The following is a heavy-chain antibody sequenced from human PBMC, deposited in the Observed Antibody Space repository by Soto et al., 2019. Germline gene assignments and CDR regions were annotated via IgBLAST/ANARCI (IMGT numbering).Heavy chain of an antibody. CDR2: ISAYNGNK. J-gene: IGHJ4*02. CDR1: GYTFSSYG. V-gene: IGHV1-18*01. Sequence: GASVKVSCKASGYTFSSYGISWVRQAPGQGLEWMGWISAYNGNKNYAQKLQGRVTMTTDTSTSTADMDLRSLRSDDTAVYYCARDGPPLEYWGQGTLVTVSS. CDR3: ARDGPPLEY.